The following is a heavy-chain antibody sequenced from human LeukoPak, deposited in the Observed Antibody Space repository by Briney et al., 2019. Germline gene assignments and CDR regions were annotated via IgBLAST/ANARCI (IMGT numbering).Heavy chain of an antibody. CDR1: GFIFSSYG. CDR3: ARDEYYYDSSGYYFPGGLHC. V-gene: IGHV3-48*01. D-gene: IGHD3-22*01. Sequence: GGTLRLSCAASGFIFSSYGMTWVRQAPGKGLEWVATIGDSGTTTYYADSVKGRFTISRDNAKNSLYLQMNSLRAEDTAVYYCARDEYYYDSSGYYFPGGLHCWGQGTLVTVSS. J-gene: IGHJ4*02. CDR2: IGDSGTTT.